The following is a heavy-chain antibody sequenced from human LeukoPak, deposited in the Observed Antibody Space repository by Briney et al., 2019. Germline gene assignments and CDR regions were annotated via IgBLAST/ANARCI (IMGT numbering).Heavy chain of an antibody. Sequence: ASVKVSCKASGYTFTSYGISWVRQAPGQGLEWMGWISAYNSNTNYAQKLQGRVTMTTGTSTSTAYMELRSLRSDDTAVYYCARYGYYYGDFYYFDYWGQGTLVTVSS. CDR2: ISAYNSNT. CDR1: GYTFTSYG. CDR3: ARYGYYYGDFYYFDY. V-gene: IGHV1-18*01. J-gene: IGHJ4*02. D-gene: IGHD4-17*01.